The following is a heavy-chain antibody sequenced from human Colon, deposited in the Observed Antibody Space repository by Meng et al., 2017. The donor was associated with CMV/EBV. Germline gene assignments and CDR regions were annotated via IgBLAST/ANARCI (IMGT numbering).Heavy chain of an antibody. Sequence: GGSLRLSCAASGFTFSSYWMSWVRQAPGKGLEWVANIKQDGSEKYYVDSVKGRFTISRDNAKNSLYLQMNSLRAEDTAVYYCARDLSGSYSAPYYSYYGMDVWGQGTTVTVSS. CDR1: GFTFSSYW. J-gene: IGHJ6*02. CDR3: ARDLSGSYSAPYYSYYGMDV. D-gene: IGHD4-11*01. V-gene: IGHV3-7*01. CDR2: IKQDGSEK.